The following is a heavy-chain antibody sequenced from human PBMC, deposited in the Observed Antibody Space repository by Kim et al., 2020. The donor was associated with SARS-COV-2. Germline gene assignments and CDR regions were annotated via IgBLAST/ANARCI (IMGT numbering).Heavy chain of an antibody. CDR3: ARDSRTYYDILTGQYGMDV. J-gene: IGHJ6*02. CDR2: ISSSGSTI. Sequence: GGSLRLSCAASGFTFSDYYMSWIRQAPGKGLEWVSYISSSGSTIYYADSVKGRFTISRDNAKNSLYLQMNSLRAEDTAVYYCARDSRTYYDILTGQYGMDVWGQGTTVTVSS. D-gene: IGHD3-9*01. V-gene: IGHV3-11*04. CDR1: GFTFSDYY.